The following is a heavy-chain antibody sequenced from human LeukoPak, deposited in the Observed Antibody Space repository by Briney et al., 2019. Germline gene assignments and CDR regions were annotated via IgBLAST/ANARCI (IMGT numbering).Heavy chain of an antibody. Sequence: GGSLRLSCAASGFTFSSYWMSWVRQAPGKGLEWVANIKQVGSEKYYVDSVKGRFTISRDNAKNSLYLQMNSLRAEDTAVYYCARDLGRSSSASAFDYWGQGTLVTVSS. CDR1: GFTFSSYW. V-gene: IGHV3-7*01. D-gene: IGHD6-6*01. J-gene: IGHJ4*02. CDR3: ARDLGRSSSASAFDY. CDR2: IKQVGSEK.